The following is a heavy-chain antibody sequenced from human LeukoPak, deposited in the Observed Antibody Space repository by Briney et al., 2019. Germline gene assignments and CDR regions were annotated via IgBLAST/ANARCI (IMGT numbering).Heavy chain of an antibody. V-gene: IGHV3-7*01. J-gene: IGHJ6*03. Sequence: GGSLRLSCAASGFTFSSYWMSWVRQAPGKGLEWVANIKQDGSDKYYVESVKGRFTISRDNAKNSLYLQMNSLRAEDTAVYYCSRYYYYYMDVWGKGTTVTVSS. CDR3: SRYYYYYMDV. CDR1: GFTFSSYW. CDR2: IKQDGSDK.